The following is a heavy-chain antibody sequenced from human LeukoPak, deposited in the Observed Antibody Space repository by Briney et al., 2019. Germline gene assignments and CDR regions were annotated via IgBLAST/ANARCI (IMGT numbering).Heavy chain of an antibody. CDR3: SGGCGWLSVY. J-gene: IGHJ4*02. D-gene: IGHD6-19*01. Sequence: GGSLRLSCTASGFTFGNYLMSWVRQAPGKGLEWIGFISGGTTKNAAFVKGRFTISRDDTTSIALLQMNSLAAEDAAVYYCSGGCGWLSVYWGQGTVVTVSS. CDR2: ISGGTT. V-gene: IGHV3-49*04. CDR1: GFTFGNYL.